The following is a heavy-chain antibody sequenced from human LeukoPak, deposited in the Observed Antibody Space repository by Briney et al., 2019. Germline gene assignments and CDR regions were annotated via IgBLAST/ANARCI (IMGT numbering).Heavy chain of an antibody. Sequence: SVKVSCKASGGTFISYAISWVRQAPGQGLEWMGGIIPIFGTANYAQKFQGRVTITTDESTSTAYMEPSSLRSEDTAVYYCAGGRGAVLRYFDWAYNWFDPWGQGTLVTASS. CDR2: IIPIFGTA. J-gene: IGHJ5*02. V-gene: IGHV1-69*05. CDR3: AGGRGAVLRYFDWAYNWFDP. CDR1: GGTFISYA. D-gene: IGHD3-9*01.